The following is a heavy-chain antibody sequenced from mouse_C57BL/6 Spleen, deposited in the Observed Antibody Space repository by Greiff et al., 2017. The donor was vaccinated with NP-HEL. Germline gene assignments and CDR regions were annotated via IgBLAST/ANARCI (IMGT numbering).Heavy chain of an antibody. CDR3: ARDWRQLRLEVSY. Sequence: EVKLVESGGGLVKPGGSLKLSCAASGFTFSSYAMSWVRQTPEKRLEWVATISDGGSYNYYLDNVKGRFTISRDNAKNNLYLQMSHLKSEDTAMYYCARDWRQLRLEVSYWGQGTLVTVSA. D-gene: IGHD3-2*02. J-gene: IGHJ3*01. CDR2: ISDGGSYN. CDR1: GFTFSSYA. V-gene: IGHV5-4*01.